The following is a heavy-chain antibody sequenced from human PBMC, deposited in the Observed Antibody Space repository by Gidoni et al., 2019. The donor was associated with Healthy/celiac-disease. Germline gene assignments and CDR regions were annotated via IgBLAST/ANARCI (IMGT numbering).Heavy chain of an antibody. J-gene: IGHJ6*02. D-gene: IGHD4-17*01. V-gene: IGHV1-2*02. Sequence: QVQLVQSGAEVTKPGASVKASCKASGYTFPGYYMRCVRQAPGQGREWMGWINPNSGGTNYAQKFQGRVTMTRDTSISTAYMELSRLRSDDTAVYYCARDFSRLRYGDYGEVYYYGMDVWGQGTTVTVSS. CDR3: ARDFSRLRYGDYGEVYYYGMDV. CDR1: GYTFPGYY. CDR2: INPNSGGT.